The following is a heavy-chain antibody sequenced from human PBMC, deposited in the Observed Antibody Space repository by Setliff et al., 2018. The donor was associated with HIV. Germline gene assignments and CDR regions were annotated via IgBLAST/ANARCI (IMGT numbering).Heavy chain of an antibody. CDR3: ARVVDRDYDFWSAYEY. Sequence: GASVGPCKSSGYTFTAHHIHWVRQAPGQGPEWMGWIIPKSGETSYAEKFRGRVTMTRDTSLSTAYMELSWLTSDDTAVYYCARVVDRDYDFWSAYEYWGQGTMVTVSS. D-gene: IGHD3-3*01. J-gene: IGHJ4*02. CDR2: IIPKSGET. CDR1: GYTFTAHH. V-gene: IGHV1-2*02.